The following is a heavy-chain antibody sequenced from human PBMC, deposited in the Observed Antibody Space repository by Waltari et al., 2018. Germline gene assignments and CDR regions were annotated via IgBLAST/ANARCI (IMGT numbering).Heavy chain of an antibody. CDR3: ARDRDYDFWSGYYYYYYYGMDV. CDR1: GFTFSSYS. J-gene: IGHJ6*02. CDR2: ISSSSSYI. D-gene: IGHD3-3*01. V-gene: IGHV3-21*01. Sequence: EVQLVESGGGLVKPGGSLRLSCAASGFTFSSYSMNWVRQAPGNGLEWVSSISSSSSYIYYADSVKGRFTISRDNAKNSLYLQMNSLRAEDTAVYYCARDRDYDFWSGYYYYYYYGMDVWGQGTTVTVSS.